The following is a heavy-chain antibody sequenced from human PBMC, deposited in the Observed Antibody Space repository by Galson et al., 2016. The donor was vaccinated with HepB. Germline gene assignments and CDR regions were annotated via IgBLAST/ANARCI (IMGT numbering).Heavy chain of an antibody. CDR1: GFTFSSST. CDR3: ARVFTMVRGVTNTFYYYGMDV. CDR2: IGVGSGDI. V-gene: IGHV1-58*01. D-gene: IGHD3-10*01. J-gene: IGHJ6*02. Sequence: SVKVSCKASGFTFSSSTVQWVRQARGQRLEWIGWIGVGSGDISYAQKFQERVTITSDTSTSTAYMELSGLKSDDTAVYYCARVFTMVRGVTNTFYYYGMDVWGQGTTVTVSS.